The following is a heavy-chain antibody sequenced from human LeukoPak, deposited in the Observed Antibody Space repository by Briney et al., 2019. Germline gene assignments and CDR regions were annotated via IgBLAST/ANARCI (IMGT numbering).Heavy chain of an antibody. Sequence: ASVKVSCKASGYTFTSYVISWVRQAPGQGLEWMGWISAYNGNTNYAQKLQGRVTMTTDTSTSTAYMELRSLRSDDTAVYYCAREEYSGSYPSYWGQGTLVTVSS. V-gene: IGHV1-18*01. CDR3: AREEYSGSYPSY. CDR2: ISAYNGNT. D-gene: IGHD1-26*01. CDR1: GYTFTSYV. J-gene: IGHJ4*02.